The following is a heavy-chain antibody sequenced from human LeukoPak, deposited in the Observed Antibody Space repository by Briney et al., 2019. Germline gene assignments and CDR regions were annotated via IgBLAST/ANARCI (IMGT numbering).Heavy chain of an antibody. CDR3: ARVEGRRDGYNYYFDY. D-gene: IGHD5-24*01. CDR1: GGSISSYY. V-gene: IGHV4-59*01. Sequence: SETLSLTCTVSGGSISSYYWSWLRQPPGKGLEWIGYIYYSGSTNYNPSLKSRVTISVDTSKNQFSLKLSSVTAADTAVYYCARVEGRRDGYNYYFDYWGQGTLVTVSS. J-gene: IGHJ4*02. CDR2: IYYSGST.